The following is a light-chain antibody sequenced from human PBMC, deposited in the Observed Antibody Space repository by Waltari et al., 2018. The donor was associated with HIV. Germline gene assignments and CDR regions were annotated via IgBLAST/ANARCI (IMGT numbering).Light chain of an antibody. CDR3: QQYGSSPPFT. Sequence: EIVLTQSPGPLSLSPGERATISCRASQSVSSSYLAWYQQKPGQAPRLLIYGASSRATGIPDRFSGSGSGTDFTLTISRLEPEDFAVYYCQQYGSSPPFTFGPGTKVDIK. V-gene: IGKV3-20*01. CDR1: QSVSSSY. CDR2: GAS. J-gene: IGKJ3*01.